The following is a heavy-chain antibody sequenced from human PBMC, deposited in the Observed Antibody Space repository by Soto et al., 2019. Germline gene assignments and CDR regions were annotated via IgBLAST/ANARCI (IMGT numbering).Heavy chain of an antibody. CDR1: GGTFSNYA. J-gene: IGHJ4*02. CDR3: ANDKGGYYAHFDS. CDR2: IIPFFGTP. Sequence: QLVQSGAEVKKPGSSVKVSCKTSGGTFSNYAISWVRQAPGQGLEWMGGIIPFFGTPTYAQNFQGRVTITADKATSTAYMELSSLRPDDTAVYDCANDKGGYYAHFDSLGQGTLVTVSS. D-gene: IGHD3-3*01. V-gene: IGHV1-69*06.